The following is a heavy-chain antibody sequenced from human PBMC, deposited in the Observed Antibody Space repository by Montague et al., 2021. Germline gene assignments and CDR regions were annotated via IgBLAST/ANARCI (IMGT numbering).Heavy chain of an antibody. CDR1: GFTFSSYW. CDR2: TSTDGSRT. CDR3: TFYKFRETPRGFDY. Sequence: SLRLSCAASGFTFSSYWMHWVRQAPGKGLVWVSRTSTDGSRTTYADSVKGRFTTSRDNAKHMLYLQMNSLRAEDTAVYYCTFYKFRETPRGFDYWGQGTLVTISA. D-gene: IGHD3-10*01. J-gene: IGHJ4*02. V-gene: IGHV3-74*01.